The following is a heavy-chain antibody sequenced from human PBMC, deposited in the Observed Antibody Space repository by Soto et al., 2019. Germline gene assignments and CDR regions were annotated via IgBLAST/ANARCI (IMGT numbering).Heavy chain of an antibody. CDR1: GFTFSSYG. V-gene: IGHV3-33*01. CDR3: ARDPSWRYGTTSTPPTHYYGMDV. CDR2: IWYDGSNK. J-gene: IGHJ6*02. Sequence: QVQLVESGGGVVQPGRSLRLSCAASGFTFSSYGMHWVRQAPGKGLEWVAVIWYDGSNKYYADSVKGRFTISRDNSKNTLYLQMNSLRDEDTAVYYCARDPSWRYGTTSTPPTHYYGMDVWGQGTTVTVSS. D-gene: IGHD1-7*01.